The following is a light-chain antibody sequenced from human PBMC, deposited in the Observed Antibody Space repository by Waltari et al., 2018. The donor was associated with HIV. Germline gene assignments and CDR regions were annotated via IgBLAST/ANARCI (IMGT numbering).Light chain of an antibody. V-gene: IGKV3-15*01. CDR2: HAS. CDR1: QSVTSN. Sequence: EAVITQSPATLSVSPGERATLSCKASQSVTSNLAWYQQKPGQAPRFLIYHASTRATGIPARFSGSGSGTEFTLTISSLQSEDFAIYYCQEYNKWPFTFGPGTKVDIK. J-gene: IGKJ3*01. CDR3: QEYNKWPFT.